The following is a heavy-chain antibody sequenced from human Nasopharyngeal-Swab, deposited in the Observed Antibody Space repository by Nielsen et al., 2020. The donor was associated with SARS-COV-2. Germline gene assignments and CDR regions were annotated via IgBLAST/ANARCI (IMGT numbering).Heavy chain of an antibody. Sequence: SVKVSCKASGYTFTSYGISWVRQAPGQGLEWMGWISAYNGNTNYAQKLQGRVTMTTDTSTSTAYMELRSLRSDDTAVYYCARDPYSSTSCYECYYYGMDVWSQGTTVTVSS. J-gene: IGHJ6*02. D-gene: IGHD2-2*01. CDR3: ARDPYSSTSCYECYYYGMDV. V-gene: IGHV1-18*04. CDR1: GYTFTSYG. CDR2: ISAYNGNT.